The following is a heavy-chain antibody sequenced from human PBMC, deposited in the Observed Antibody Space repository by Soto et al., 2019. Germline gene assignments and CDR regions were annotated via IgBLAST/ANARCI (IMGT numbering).Heavy chain of an antibody. CDR1: GFNFGAYG. J-gene: IGHJ6*02. Sequence: GGSLILSCESSGFNFGAYGMHWVRQAAGKVLEWVAVISHDGTKTYYSDSVKGRFTVPRDNSKNMLYVQMVSLRPDDTAVYSCAKDRRDGYTTCSRCYGVDVWGQGTTVTVSS. CDR2: ISHDGTKT. V-gene: IGHV3-30*18. D-gene: IGHD5-18*01. CDR3: AKDRRDGYTTCSRCYGVDV.